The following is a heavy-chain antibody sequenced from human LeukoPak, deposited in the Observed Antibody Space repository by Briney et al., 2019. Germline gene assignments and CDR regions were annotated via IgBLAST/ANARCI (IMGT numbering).Heavy chain of an antibody. D-gene: IGHD2-2*01. J-gene: IGHJ4*02. CDR1: GGSISSGDYY. V-gene: IGHV4-30-4*01. CDR2: IYYSGST. Sequence: SETQSLTCTVSGGSISSGDYYWSWIRQPPGKGLEWIGYIYYSGSTYHNPSLKSRVTISVDTSKNQFSLKLSSVTAADTAVYYCARAGRYCSSTSCYGLSYWGQGTLVTVSS. CDR3: ARAGRYCSSTSCYGLSY.